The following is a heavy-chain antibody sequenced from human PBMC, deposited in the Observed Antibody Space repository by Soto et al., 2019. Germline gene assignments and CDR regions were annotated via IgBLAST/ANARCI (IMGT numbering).Heavy chain of an antibody. CDR3: AKAMVRGVDYYYMDV. D-gene: IGHD3-10*01. CDR1: GFTFSSYA. J-gene: IGHJ6*03. V-gene: IGHV3-23*01. Sequence: GGSLRLSCAASGFTFSSYAMSWVRQAPGKGLEWVSAISGSGGSTYYADSVKGRFTISRDNSKNTLYLQMNSLRAEDTAVYYCAKAMVRGVDYYYMDVWGKGTAVTVSS. CDR2: ISGSGGST.